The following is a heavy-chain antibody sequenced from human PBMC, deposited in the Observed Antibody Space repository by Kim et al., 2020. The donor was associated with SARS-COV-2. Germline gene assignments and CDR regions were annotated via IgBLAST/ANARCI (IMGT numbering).Heavy chain of an antibody. J-gene: IGHJ4*02. CDR2: SGTT. Sequence: SGTTNYTPSLRSRVTISLDTSRNQFSLKLSSVTATDTAVYYCARTFQGADWGEGTLVSVSS. V-gene: IGHV4-4*08. D-gene: IGHD3-16*01. CDR3: ARTFQGAD.